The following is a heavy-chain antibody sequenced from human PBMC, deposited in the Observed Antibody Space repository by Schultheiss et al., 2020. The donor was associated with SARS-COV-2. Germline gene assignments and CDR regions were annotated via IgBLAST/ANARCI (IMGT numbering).Heavy chain of an antibody. CDR3: ATSRGSSFDY. CDR1: GFIFSTYA. Sequence: GESLKISCAASGFIFSTYAMGWVRQAPGKGLEWVSIIYNDGRTYYADSVKGRFTVSKDKSKNTLYLQMNSLRAEDTAVYYCATSRGSSFDYWGQGTLVTVSS. CDR2: IYNDGRT. V-gene: IGHV3-53*01. J-gene: IGHJ4*02. D-gene: IGHD3-16*02.